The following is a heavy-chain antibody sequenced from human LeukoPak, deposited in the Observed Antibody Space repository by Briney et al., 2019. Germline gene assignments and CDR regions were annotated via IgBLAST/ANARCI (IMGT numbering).Heavy chain of an antibody. J-gene: IGHJ3*02. CDR1: GGSISSSSYY. Sequence: SETLSLTCTVSGGSISSSSYYWGWIRQPPGKGLEWIGSIYYSGRTYHNPSLRSRVTISVDTSKNQFSLKLSSVTAADTAVYYCARPAYGSGSLSAFDIWGQGTMVTVSS. D-gene: IGHD3-10*01. V-gene: IGHV4-39*01. CDR3: ARPAYGSGSLSAFDI. CDR2: IYYSGRT.